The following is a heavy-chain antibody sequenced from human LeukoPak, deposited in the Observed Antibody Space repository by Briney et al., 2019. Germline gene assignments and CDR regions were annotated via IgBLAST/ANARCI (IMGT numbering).Heavy chain of an antibody. D-gene: IGHD7-27*01. V-gene: IGHV3-21*01. J-gene: IGHJ6*03. Sequence: GGSLRLSCAASGFTFSSYSMNWVRQAPGKGLEWVSSISSSSSYIYYADSVKGRFTISRDNAKNSLYLQTNSLRAEDTAVYYCARNWGSIPGYMDVWGKGTTVTVSS. CDR3: ARNWGSIPGYMDV. CDR2: ISSSSSYI. CDR1: GFTFSSYS.